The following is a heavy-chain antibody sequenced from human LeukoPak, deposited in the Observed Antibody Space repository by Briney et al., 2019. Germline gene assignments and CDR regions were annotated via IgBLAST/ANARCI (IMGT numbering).Heavy chain of an antibody. J-gene: IGHJ4*02. V-gene: IGHV4-59*01. CDR1: VDSISGYY. CDR2: MYYSGNT. Sequence: PSETLSLTCAVSVDSISGYYWSWIRQPPGKGLEWIGYMYYSGNTNYIPALKSRLTTSLDTSKNQFSLKLSSVTAADTAVYYCARGKYYFDYWGQGTLVTVSS. CDR3: ARGKYYFDY.